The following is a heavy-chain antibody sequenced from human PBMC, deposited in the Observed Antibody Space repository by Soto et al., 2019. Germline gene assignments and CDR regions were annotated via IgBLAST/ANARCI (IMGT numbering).Heavy chain of an antibody. D-gene: IGHD5-18*01. V-gene: IGHV3-33*01. CDR3: ARDRGYTYGFDF. J-gene: IGHJ4*02. CDR1: GFTFSSYG. Sequence: GGSLRLSCAASGFTFSSYGMHWVRQAPGKGLEWVAVIWHDGGNKYYADSVKGRFTISRDNAKNSLYLQMNSLRDEDTAVYYCARDRGYTYGFDFWGQGALVTVSS. CDR2: IWHDGGNK.